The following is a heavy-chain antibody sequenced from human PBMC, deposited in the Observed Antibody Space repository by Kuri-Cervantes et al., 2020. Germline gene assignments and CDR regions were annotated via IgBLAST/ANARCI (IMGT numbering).Heavy chain of an antibody. V-gene: IGHV3-7*01. Sequence: GESLKISCAASGFTFSNYWMSWVRQAPGKGLEWVANINQGGSEKYYVDSVKGRFTISRDNAKNSLYLQMNSLRAEDTAVYYCAREDCSSTSCYFDYWGQGTLVTVSS. D-gene: IGHD2-2*01. CDR1: GFTFSNYW. CDR2: INQGGSEK. CDR3: AREDCSSTSCYFDY. J-gene: IGHJ4*02.